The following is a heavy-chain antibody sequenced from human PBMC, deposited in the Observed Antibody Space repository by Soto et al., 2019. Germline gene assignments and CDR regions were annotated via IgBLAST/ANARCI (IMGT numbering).Heavy chain of an antibody. CDR2: IIPIFGTA. J-gene: IGHJ5*02. CDR3: AFYYYDSSGYYNWFYP. D-gene: IGHD3-22*01. Sequence: QVQLVQSGAEGKKPGSSVKVSCKASGGTFSSYAISWVRQAPGQGLEWMGGIIPIFGTANYAQKFQGRVKITADESTSTAYMELSRLRSEDTAVYYCAFYYYDSSGYYNWFYPWGQGTLVTVSS. V-gene: IGHV1-69*01. CDR1: GGTFSSYA.